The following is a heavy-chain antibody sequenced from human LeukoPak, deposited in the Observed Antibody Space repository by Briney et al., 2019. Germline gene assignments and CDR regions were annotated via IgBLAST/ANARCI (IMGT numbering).Heavy chain of an antibody. J-gene: IGHJ4*02. V-gene: IGHV3-53*01. CDR2: LLSDGRT. CDR1: GFILDTNN. CDR3: ARERGGFWSGYYPF. Sequence: GGSLRLSCAASGFILDTNNMTWVRQAPGKGLEWVSLLLSDGRTYYADSVKGRFIISRDNSKNSLYLQMSNLRVEDTATYYCARERGGFWSGYYPFWGQGTLVTVSS. D-gene: IGHD3-3*01.